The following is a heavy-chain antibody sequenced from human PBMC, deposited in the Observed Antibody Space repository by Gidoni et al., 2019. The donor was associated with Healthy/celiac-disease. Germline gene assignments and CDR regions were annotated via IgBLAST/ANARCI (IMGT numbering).Heavy chain of an antibody. CDR3: ARDSGGMDV. J-gene: IGHJ6*02. Sequence: LEWVSYISSSSTIYYADSVKGRFTISRDNAKNSLYLQMNSLRAEDTAVYYCARDSGGMDVWGQGTTVTVSS. V-gene: IGHV3-48*04. D-gene: IGHD3-10*01. CDR2: ISSSSTI.